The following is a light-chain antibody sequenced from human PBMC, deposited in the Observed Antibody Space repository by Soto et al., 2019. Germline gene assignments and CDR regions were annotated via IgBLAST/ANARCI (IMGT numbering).Light chain of an antibody. V-gene: IGLV1-44*01. CDR1: SSNIGSNT. CDR2: SYN. J-gene: IGLJ2*01. CDR3: AAWDDSLKGPV. Sequence: QSVLTQPPSASGTPGRRVSISCSGNSSNIGSNTVNWYQQLPGTAPKLLIYSYNQRPSGVPDRFSGSKSGTSASLAISGLQSEDEADYYGAAWDDSLKGPVFGGGTKLTVL.